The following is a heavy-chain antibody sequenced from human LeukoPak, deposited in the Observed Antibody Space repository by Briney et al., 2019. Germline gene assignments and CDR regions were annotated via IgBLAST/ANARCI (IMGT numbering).Heavy chain of an antibody. CDR1: GGTFSSYT. Sequence: AASVKVSCKASGGTFSSYTISWVRQAPGQGLEWMGRIIPILGIANYAQKFQGRVTITADKSTSTAYMELSSLRSEDTAVYYCARGYCSSTSCYWRGNWFDLWGQGTLVTVSS. CDR2: IIPILGIA. D-gene: IGHD2-2*01. CDR3: ARGYCSSTSCYWRGNWFDL. J-gene: IGHJ5*02. V-gene: IGHV1-69*02.